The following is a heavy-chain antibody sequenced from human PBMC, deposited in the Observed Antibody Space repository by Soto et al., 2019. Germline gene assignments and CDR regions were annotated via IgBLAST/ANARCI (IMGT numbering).Heavy chain of an antibody. V-gene: IGHV4-39*01. Sequence: QLQLQESGPGLVKPSETLSLTCTVSGGSISSSSYYWGWIRQPPGKGLEWIGSIYYSGSTYYNPSLKSRVTISVDTSKNQFSLKLSSVTAADTAVYYCASHSSVWYQGEDYWGQGTLVTVSS. D-gene: IGHD6-19*01. CDR1: GGSISSSSYY. CDR3: ASHSSVWYQGEDY. CDR2: IYYSGST. J-gene: IGHJ4*02.